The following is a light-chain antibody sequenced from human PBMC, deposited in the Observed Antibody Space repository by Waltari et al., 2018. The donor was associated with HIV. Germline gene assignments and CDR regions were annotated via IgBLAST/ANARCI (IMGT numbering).Light chain of an antibody. CDR2: EVS. J-gene: IGLJ3*02. CDR1: NSDIGHYNY. Sequence: QFALTQPASVSGSPGQSITVSCTGTNSDIGHYNYVSWYQQHPGKAPQLIIYEVSKRPSGVSNRFSGAKSGNTASLTISGLQTEDEADYFCSSLTNSATLSVLFGGGTKLTVL. CDR3: SSLTNSATLSVL. V-gene: IGLV2-14*01.